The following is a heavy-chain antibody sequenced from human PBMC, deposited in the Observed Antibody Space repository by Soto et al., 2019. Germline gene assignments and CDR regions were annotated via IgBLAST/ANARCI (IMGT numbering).Heavy chain of an antibody. V-gene: IGHV1-18*01. J-gene: IGHJ6*02. CDR1: GYTFTSYG. CDR3: ARTSRGGSYSVSSSFGLDV. CDR2: ISAYNGNT. D-gene: IGHD1-26*01. Sequence: QVQLVQSGAEVKKPGASVKVSCKASGYTFTSYGISWVRQAPGQGLEWMGWISAYNGNTNYAQKLQGRVTMTTDTSTSTAYMELRSLRSGDTSVYYCARTSRGGSYSVSSSFGLDVWGQGTTVTVSS.